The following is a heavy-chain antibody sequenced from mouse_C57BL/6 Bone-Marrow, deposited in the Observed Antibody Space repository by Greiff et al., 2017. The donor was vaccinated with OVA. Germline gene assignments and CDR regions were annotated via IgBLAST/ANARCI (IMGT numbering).Heavy chain of an antibody. J-gene: IGHJ3*01. CDR1: GYNFTNTS. D-gene: IGHD2-4*01. Sequence: EVQLQESVAELVRPGASVKLSCTASGYNFTNTSMHWVKQRPEQGLEWIGRIDPANGNTKYTPKFQGKATITADTSSNTANLQLSSLTSEDTAIYYCASWYYDYDAGFAYWGQGTLVTVSA. CDR2: IDPANGNT. V-gene: IGHV14-3*01. CDR3: ASWYYDYDAGFAY.